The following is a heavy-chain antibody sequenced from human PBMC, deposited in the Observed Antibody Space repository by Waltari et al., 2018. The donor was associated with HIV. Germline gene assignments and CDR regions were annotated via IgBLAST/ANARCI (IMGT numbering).Heavy chain of an antibody. J-gene: IGHJ6*02. V-gene: IGHV1-3*05. D-gene: IGHD6-19*01. CDR3: AREMSLIRVIAVAMDV. Sequence: VQLVQSGAEEKKPGASVKISCKASGYSFTSHAIHWVRQAPGQRLGWVGWVNTANGNTKESQNFQGRVTITRDTSATTASMELNSLRSEDTAVYYCAREMSLIRVIAVAMDVWGQGTTVTVSS. CDR1: GYSFTSHA. CDR2: VNTANGNT.